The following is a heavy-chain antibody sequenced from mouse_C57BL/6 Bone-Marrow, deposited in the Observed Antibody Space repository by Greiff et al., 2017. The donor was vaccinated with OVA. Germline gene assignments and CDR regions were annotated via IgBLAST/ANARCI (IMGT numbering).Heavy chain of an antibody. V-gene: IGHV1-69*01. D-gene: IGHD1-1*01. CDR3: ARGYGSPFAY. Sequence: QVQLQQPGAELVMPGASVKLSCKASGYTFTSYWMHWVKQRPGQGLEWIGELDPSDSYTNYNQKFKGKSTLTVDKSSSTAYMQLSSLTSEDSAVYYCARGYGSPFAYWGQGTLVTVSA. CDR2: LDPSDSYT. CDR1: GYTFTSYW. J-gene: IGHJ3*01.